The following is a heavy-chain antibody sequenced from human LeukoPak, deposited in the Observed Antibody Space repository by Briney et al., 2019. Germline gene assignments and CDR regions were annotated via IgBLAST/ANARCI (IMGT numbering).Heavy chain of an antibody. CDR2: IYSGGST. D-gene: IGHD5-24*01. CDR3: AKDRGWLQFDY. J-gene: IGHJ4*02. CDR1: GFTVSSNY. Sequence: GGSLRLSCAASGFTVSSNYMSWVRQAPGRGLEWVSVIYSGGSTYYADSVKGRFTISRDNSKNSLYLQMNNLRAEDTAVYYCAKDRGWLQFDYWGRGTLVTVSS. V-gene: IGHV3-53*01.